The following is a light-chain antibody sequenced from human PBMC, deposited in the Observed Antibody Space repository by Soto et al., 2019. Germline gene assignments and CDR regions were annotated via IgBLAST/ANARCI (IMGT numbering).Light chain of an antibody. CDR1: QSVSSN. Sequence: EIVMTRSPATLSVSPGERATLSCRASQSVSSNFAWYQQKPCQAPRLLIYGASSRATGIPDRFSGSGSGTDFTLTISRLEPEDFAVYYCHQYGSSPWTFGQGTKVDIK. CDR2: GAS. CDR3: HQYGSSPWT. V-gene: IGKV3-20*01. J-gene: IGKJ1*01.